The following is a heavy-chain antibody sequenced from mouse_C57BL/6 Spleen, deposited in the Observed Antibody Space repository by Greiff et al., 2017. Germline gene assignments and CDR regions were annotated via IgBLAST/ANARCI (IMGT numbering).Heavy chain of an antibody. Sequence: VQLQQSGAELVKPGASVKISCKASGYAFSSYWMNWVKQRPGKGLEWIGQIYPGDGDTTSNGKFKGKATLTADKSSSPAYMQLRSLPSEDAAVYCCARWEGYDYDEGFAGWGQGTLVTVSA. D-gene: IGHD2-4*01. CDR2: IYPGDGDT. CDR1: GYAFSSYW. V-gene: IGHV1-80*01. CDR3: ARWEGYDYDEGFAG. J-gene: IGHJ3*01.